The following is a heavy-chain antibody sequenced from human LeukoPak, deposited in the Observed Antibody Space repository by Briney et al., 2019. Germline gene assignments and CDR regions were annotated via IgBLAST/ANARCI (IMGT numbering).Heavy chain of an antibody. D-gene: IGHD3-22*01. CDR1: GGSISSYY. CDR3: ARSLEYYDSSGYYRGPFDY. Sequence: PSETLSLTCTVSGGSISSYYWSWIRQPAGKGLEWIGRIYTSGSANYNPSLKSRVTMSVDTSKNQFSLKLSSMTAADTAVYCCARSLEYYDSSGYYRGPFDYWGQGTLVTVSS. J-gene: IGHJ4*02. CDR2: IYTSGSA. V-gene: IGHV4-4*07.